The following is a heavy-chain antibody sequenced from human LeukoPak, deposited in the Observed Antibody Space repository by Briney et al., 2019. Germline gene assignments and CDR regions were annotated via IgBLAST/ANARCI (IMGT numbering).Heavy chain of an antibody. Sequence: GGSLRLSCAASGFTFTNAWMSWVRQAPGKGLEWVGRIKSKTDGGTTDYAAPVKGRFTISRDDSKNTLYLQMNSLKTGDTAVYYCTTDARTGFGELFPSYWGQGTLVTVSS. CDR3: TTDARTGFGELFPSY. D-gene: IGHD3-10*01. CDR1: GFTFTNAW. CDR2: IKSKTDGGTT. J-gene: IGHJ4*02. V-gene: IGHV3-15*01.